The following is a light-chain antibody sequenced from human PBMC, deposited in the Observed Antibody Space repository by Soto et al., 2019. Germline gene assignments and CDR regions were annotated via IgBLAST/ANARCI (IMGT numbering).Light chain of an antibody. CDR2: GAS. CDR1: QSVSSSY. J-gene: IGKJ1*01. Sequence: EIVLTQSPGTLSLSPGERATLSCRASQSVSSSYLAWYQQKHGQAPRLLIYGASSRDTGIPDRLSGSGSGTDFTLNISRLETEDFALYYCQQYGSSRWTFGQGTKVEIK. V-gene: IGKV3-20*01. CDR3: QQYGSSRWT.